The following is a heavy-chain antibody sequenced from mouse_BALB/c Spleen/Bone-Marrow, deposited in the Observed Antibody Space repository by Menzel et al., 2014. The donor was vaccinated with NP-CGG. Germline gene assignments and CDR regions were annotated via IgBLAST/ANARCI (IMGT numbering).Heavy chain of an antibody. J-gene: IGHJ2*01. D-gene: IGHD5-1*01. CDR2: IYPGNINT. V-gene: IGHV1-5*01. CDR3: TVSLTLYYFDY. Sequence: VQLKESGTVLARPGASVKMSCKASGYSLTSYWMHWVKQRPGQGLEWIGAIYPGNINTSYNQKFKGKAKLIAVTSASTAYMELSSLTNEDSAVYYCTVSLTLYYFDYWGQGTTLTVTS. CDR1: GYSLTSYW.